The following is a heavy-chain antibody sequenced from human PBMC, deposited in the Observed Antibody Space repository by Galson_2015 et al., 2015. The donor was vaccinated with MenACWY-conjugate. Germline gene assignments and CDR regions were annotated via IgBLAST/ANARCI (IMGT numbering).Heavy chain of an antibody. D-gene: IGHD3-16*01. Sequence: SLRLSCAGSAFTFSNAYMGWVRQAPGQGLEWVGRLKSQTDGGKIDYAAPVKGRFTISRDDSKNTLYLQMNSLKIEDTAVYYCTTHVPDSWGVLFYHFYMDACGIGTTVAVSS. CDR2: LKSQTDGGKI. CDR3: TTHVPDSWGVLFYHFYMDA. J-gene: IGHJ6*03. V-gene: IGHV3-15*01. CDR1: AFTFSNAY.